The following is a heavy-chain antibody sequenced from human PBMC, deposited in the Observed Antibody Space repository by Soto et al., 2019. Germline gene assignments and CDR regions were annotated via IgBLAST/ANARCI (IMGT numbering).Heavy chain of an antibody. J-gene: IGHJ4*02. CDR3: ARWGNDYPIDY. CDR1: GDSFTSYG. V-gene: IGHV5-51*01. Sequence: GESLKISCKASGDSFTSYGSGWVRQMPGKGLEWMGIIYPGDSDTKYSPSLQGQVTISADKSISTAYLQWSSLKASDTAMYYCARWGNDYPIDYWGQGTLVTVSS. D-gene: IGHD4-17*01. CDR2: IYPGDSDT.